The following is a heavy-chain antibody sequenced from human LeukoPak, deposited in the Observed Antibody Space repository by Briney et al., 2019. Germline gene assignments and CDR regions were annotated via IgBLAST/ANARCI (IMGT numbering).Heavy chain of an antibody. CDR2: ISHTGSA. CDR1: GGSLSSYY. J-gene: IGHJ3*01. D-gene: IGHD1-26*01. Sequence: SETLSLTCTVSGGSLSSYYWSWIRQTPGKGLEWIGYISHTGSATYNPSLKSRVTMFVQTPKNQFSLRLTSVTAADTAVYFCAHSKRGGGYYINAFAVWGQGALVTISS. CDR3: AHSKRGGGYYINAFAV. V-gene: IGHV4-59*01.